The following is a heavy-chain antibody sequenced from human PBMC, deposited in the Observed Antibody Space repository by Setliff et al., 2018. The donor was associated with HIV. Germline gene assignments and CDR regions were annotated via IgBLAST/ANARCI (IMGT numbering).Heavy chain of an antibody. CDR1: GDSISDNDFY. J-gene: IGHJ6*03. Sequence: SETLSLTCSLSGDSISDNDFYWGWIRQPPGKGLEWIGIVHYSGAAYYNPSPKSRVTISMDTSKNQFSLKLTSVTAADTAVYYCARHPRHYNILTGYRYYYMDVWGKGTTVTVSS. CDR2: VHYSGAA. CDR3: ARHPRHYNILTGYRYYYMDV. V-gene: IGHV4-39*01. D-gene: IGHD3-9*01.